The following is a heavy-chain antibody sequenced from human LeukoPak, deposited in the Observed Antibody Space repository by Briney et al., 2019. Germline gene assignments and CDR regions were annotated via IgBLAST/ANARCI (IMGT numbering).Heavy chain of an antibody. CDR3: ARGYCSGGSCYGDFDY. Sequence: PGRSLRLSCAASGFTFSGYSMNWVRQAPGKGLEWVSSISSSSSYIYYADSVKGRFTIPRDNAKNSLYLQMNSLRAEDTAVYYCARGYCSGGSCYGDFDYWGQGTLVTVSS. D-gene: IGHD2-15*01. J-gene: IGHJ4*02. CDR2: ISSSSSYI. V-gene: IGHV3-21*01. CDR1: GFTFSGYS.